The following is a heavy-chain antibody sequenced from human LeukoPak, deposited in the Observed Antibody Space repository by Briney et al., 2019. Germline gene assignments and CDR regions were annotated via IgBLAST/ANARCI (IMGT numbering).Heavy chain of an antibody. Sequence: GSSVKVSCKASGGTFSSYAISWVRQAPGQGLEWMRRIIPILGIANYAQKFQGRVTITADKSTSTAYMELSSLRSEDTAVYYCARGRAYYYDSSGYYYFAYWGQGTLVTVSS. CDR1: GGTFSSYA. J-gene: IGHJ4*02. CDR3: ARGRAYYYDSSGYYYFAY. D-gene: IGHD3-22*01. V-gene: IGHV1-69*04. CDR2: IIPILGIA.